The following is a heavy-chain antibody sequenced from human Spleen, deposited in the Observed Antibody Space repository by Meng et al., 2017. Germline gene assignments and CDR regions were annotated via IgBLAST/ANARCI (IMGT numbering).Heavy chain of an antibody. J-gene: IGHJ4*02. Sequence: LKISCAATGFTFNYHYMRWIRQAPGKGLEWVSGISPSSSDIYYTDSVKGRFTISRDNARNSLYLQMNSLRVEDTAVYYCVRDRGAAGTDYWGQGTLVTVSS. CDR3: VRDRGAAGTDY. V-gene: IGHV3-11*04. CDR1: GFTFNYHY. D-gene: IGHD6-13*01. CDR2: ISPSSSDI.